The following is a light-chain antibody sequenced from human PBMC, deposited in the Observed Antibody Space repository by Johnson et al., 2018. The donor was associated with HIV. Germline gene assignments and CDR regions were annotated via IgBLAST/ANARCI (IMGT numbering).Light chain of an antibody. J-gene: IGLJ1*01. CDR1: NSDIGNNY. CDR2: ENN. Sequence: QSVLTQPPSVSAAPGQKVTISCSGSNSDIGNNYVSWYQQLPGTAPKLLIYENNKRPSGIPDRFSGSKSGTSATLGITGLQTGDEADYYCGTWDGSLSAGAVFGTGTKVTVL. V-gene: IGLV1-51*02. CDR3: GTWDGSLSAGAV.